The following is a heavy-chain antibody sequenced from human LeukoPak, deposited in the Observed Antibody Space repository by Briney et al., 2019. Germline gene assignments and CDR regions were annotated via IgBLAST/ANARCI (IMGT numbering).Heavy chain of an antibody. V-gene: IGHV3-23*01. CDR3: AKGQRLYGEYYFDQ. J-gene: IGHJ4*02. D-gene: IGHD4-17*01. CDR1: GFTFSSYA. Sequence: GGSLRLSCAASGFTFSSYAMNWVRQAPGKGLKWVSGFRGSGAATFYADSVKGRFTISRDNSKNTLYLQMNRLRAEDTAVYYCAKGQRLYGEYYFDQWGQGTLVTVSS. CDR2: FRGSGAAT.